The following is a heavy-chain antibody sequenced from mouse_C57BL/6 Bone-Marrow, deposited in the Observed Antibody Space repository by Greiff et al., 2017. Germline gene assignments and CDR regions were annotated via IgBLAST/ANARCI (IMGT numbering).Heavy chain of an antibody. Sequence: EVKLMESGGGLVKPGGSLKLSCAASGFTFSSYAMSWVRQTPEKRLEWVATISDGGSYTYYPDNVKGRFTISRDNAKNNRYLQMSHLKSEDTAMYYCAREGYDYTWCAYWGQGTLVTVSA. CDR2: ISDGGSYT. V-gene: IGHV5-4*01. CDR1: GFTFSSYA. D-gene: IGHD2-4*01. J-gene: IGHJ3*01. CDR3: AREGYDYTWCAY.